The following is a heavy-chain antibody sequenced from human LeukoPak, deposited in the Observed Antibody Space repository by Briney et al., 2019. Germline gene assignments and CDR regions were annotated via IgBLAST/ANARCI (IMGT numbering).Heavy chain of an antibody. CDR2: ISGGSHNT. D-gene: IGHD6-13*01. CDR1: GFTFSSYV. J-gene: IGHJ4*02. V-gene: IGHV3-23*01. CDR3: AKDRSSWYYPFDY. Sequence: GGSLRLSCAASGFTFSSYVMSWVRQAPGKGLEWVSVISGGSHNTYYADSVKGRFTISRDNSRNTLYLQMNSLRAEDTAVYYCAKDRSSWYYPFDYWGQGTLVTVSS.